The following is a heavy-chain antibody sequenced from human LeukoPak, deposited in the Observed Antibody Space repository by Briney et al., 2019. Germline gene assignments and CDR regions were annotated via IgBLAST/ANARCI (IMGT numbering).Heavy chain of an antibody. V-gene: IGHV3-30*02. J-gene: IGHJ4*02. CDR1: GFTFSSYG. D-gene: IGHD1-26*01. CDR3: AKDVWELRPNFFDY. CDR2: IRYDGSNK. Sequence: TGGSLRLSCAASGFTFSSYGMHWVRQAPGKGLEWVAFIRYDGSNKYYADSVKGRFTISRDNSKNTLYLQMNSLRAEDTAVYYCAKDVWELRPNFFDYWGQGTLVTVSS.